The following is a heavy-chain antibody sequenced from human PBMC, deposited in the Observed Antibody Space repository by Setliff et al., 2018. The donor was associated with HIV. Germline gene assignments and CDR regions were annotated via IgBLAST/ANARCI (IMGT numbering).Heavy chain of an antibody. CDR3: ARDSTTVTNYYYYYMDV. CDR1: DGSFSAYY. D-gene: IGHD4-17*01. V-gene: IGHV4-34*01. CDR2: INHSGST. J-gene: IGHJ6*03. Sequence: VYDGSFSAYYWSWIRQPPGKGLEWIGEINHSGSTNHNPSLKSRVTMSVDTSKNQFSLKLSSVTAADTAVYYCARDSTTVTNYYYYYMDVWGKGTTVTVSS.